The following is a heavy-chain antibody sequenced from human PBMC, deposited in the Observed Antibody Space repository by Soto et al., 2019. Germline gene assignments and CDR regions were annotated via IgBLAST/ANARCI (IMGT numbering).Heavy chain of an antibody. D-gene: IGHD4-17*01. V-gene: IGHV3-13*01. Sequence: EVQLVESGGGLVQPGGSLRLSCAASGFTFSSYDTHWVRQATGKVLEWVSAIGTAGDTYYPGSVKGRFTISRENAKNSLYLQMNSLRAEDTAVYYCARDRDGYGDSFDYWVQETLVTVSS. CDR3: ARDRDGYGDSFDY. CDR2: IGTAGDT. CDR1: GFTFSSYD. J-gene: IGHJ4*02.